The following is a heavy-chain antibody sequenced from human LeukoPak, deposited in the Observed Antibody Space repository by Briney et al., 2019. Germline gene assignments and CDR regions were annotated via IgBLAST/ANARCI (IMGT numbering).Heavy chain of an antibody. CDR1: GGSISSYY. CDR3: ARVNPGYRPDAFDI. V-gene: IGHV4-59*01. CDR2: IYYSGST. D-gene: IGHD6-13*01. Sequence: SETLSLTCTVSGGSISSYYWSWIRQPPGKGLEWIGYIYYSGSTNYNPSLKSRVTISVDTSKNQFSLKLSSVTAADTAAYYCARVNPGYRPDAFDIWGQGTMVTVSS. J-gene: IGHJ3*02.